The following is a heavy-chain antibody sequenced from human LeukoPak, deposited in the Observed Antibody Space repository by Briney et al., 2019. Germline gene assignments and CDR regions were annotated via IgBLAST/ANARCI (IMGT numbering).Heavy chain of an antibody. CDR1: GYSFSSWW. CDR2: IYPGDSDT. J-gene: IGHJ4*02. CDR3: ARRCSGNCYSFDY. D-gene: IGHD2-21*02. V-gene: IGHV5-51*01. Sequence: GESLKISCKGSGYSFSSWWIGWVRQLPGKGPEWMGVIYPGDSDTRYSPSFQGQVTISADKSISTAYLQWSSLKASDSAMYYCARRCSGNCYSFDYWGPGSLVTVSS.